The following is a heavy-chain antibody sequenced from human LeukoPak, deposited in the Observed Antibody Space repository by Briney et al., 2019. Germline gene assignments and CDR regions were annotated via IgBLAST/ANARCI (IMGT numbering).Heavy chain of an antibody. CDR1: CDSISSGDYY. V-gene: IGHV4-31*03. CDR2: IYYSGST. J-gene: IGHJ4*02. Sequence: SQTLSLTCTVSCDSISSGDYYWTWIRQHPGKGLEWIGCIYYSGSTYYNLSLKSRVIISADTSKNHFSLKLSSVTAADTAVYYCARVREATIAPFFDYWGQGILVTVSS. CDR3: ARVREATIAPFFDY. D-gene: IGHD6-13*01.